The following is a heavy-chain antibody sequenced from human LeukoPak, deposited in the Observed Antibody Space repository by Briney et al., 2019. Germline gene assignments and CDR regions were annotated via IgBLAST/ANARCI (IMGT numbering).Heavy chain of an antibody. D-gene: IGHD1-26*01. CDR3: ARERGGSYFHAEFGY. J-gene: IGHJ4*02. Sequence: GASVNVSCKSSGGTFSNFAISWVRQAPGQGLEWMGGITPIFGTANYAQKFQGRVTITADESTSTAYMELSSLTFEDTAVYYCARERGGSYFHAEFGYWGQGTLVTVSS. CDR1: GGTFSNFA. CDR2: ITPIFGTA. V-gene: IGHV1-69*13.